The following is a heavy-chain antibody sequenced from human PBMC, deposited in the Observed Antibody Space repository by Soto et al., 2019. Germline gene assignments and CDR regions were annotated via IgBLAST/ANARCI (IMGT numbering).Heavy chain of an antibody. Sequence: SETLSLTCTVSSGSIRTTSYYWGWIRQPPGKGLEWIGSRSYSGSTFFNLSLKSRVTISMDTSKNQFSLHLNSVTPEDTAVYYCAREFPYYASSDSYLDYWGQGALVTVSS. CDR1: SGSIRTTSYY. CDR3: AREFPYYASSDSYLDY. D-gene: IGHD3-16*01. V-gene: IGHV4-39*02. CDR2: RSYSGST. J-gene: IGHJ4*02.